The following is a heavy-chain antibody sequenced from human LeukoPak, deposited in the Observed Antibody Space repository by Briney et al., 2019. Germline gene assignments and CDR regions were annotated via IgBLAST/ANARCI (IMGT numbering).Heavy chain of an antibody. D-gene: IGHD7-27*01. V-gene: IGHV4-59*01. CDR2: IFHTGIT. CDR3: ASTPWGRFDR. CDR1: GGSISSYY. Sequence: SETLSLTCTVSGGSISSYYWNWIRQPPGKGLEWIGYIFHTGITSCNPSLKSRVTISIDTSKNQFSLKLSSVTAADTAVYYCASTPWGRFDRWAQGTLVTVSS. J-gene: IGHJ5*02.